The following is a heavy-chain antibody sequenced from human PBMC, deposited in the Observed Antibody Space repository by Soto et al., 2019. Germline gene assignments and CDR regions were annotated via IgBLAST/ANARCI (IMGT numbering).Heavy chain of an antibody. CDR2: IYYNGNT. J-gene: IGHJ6*02. CDR1: GGSIGSRDYY. CDR3: ARDKGGAALKGSGMDV. V-gene: IGHV4-31*02. D-gene: IGHD3-10*01. Sequence: QVQVQESGPGLVKPSQTLSLKCSVSGGSIGSRDYYWSWIRQHPEKGLEWIGSIYYNGNTDYNPSLRGRTTMSLDTSMNGFSLKLTSVTAADTAGYYCARDKGGAALKGSGMDVWGQGTTVTVS.